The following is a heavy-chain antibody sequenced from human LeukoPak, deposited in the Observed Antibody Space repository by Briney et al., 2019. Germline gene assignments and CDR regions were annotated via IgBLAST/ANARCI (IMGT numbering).Heavy chain of an antibody. CDR3: ARLYYDYVWGSYHFDY. J-gene: IGHJ4*02. D-gene: IGHD3-16*01. CDR1: GGSISSYY. V-gene: IGHV4-59*01. Sequence: SETLSLTCAVYGGSISSYYWSWIRQPPGKGLEWIGYIYYSGSTNYNPSLKSRVTISVDTSKNQFSLKLSSVTAADTAVYYCARLYYDYVWGSYHFDYWGQGTLVTVSS. CDR2: IYYSGST.